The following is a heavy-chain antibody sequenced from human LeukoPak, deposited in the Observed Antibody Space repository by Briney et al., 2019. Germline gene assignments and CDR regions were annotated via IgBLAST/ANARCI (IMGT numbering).Heavy chain of an antibody. CDR3: ARETKYYDSSGCLDY. D-gene: IGHD3-22*01. J-gene: IGHJ4*02. V-gene: IGHV4-59*12. CDR2: IYYSGST. Sequence: KPSETLSLTCTVSGGSISSYYWSWIRQPPGKGLEWIGYIYYSGSTNYNPSLKSRVTISVDKSKNQFSLKLSSVAAADTAVYYCARETKYYDSSGCLDYWGQGTLVTVSS. CDR1: GGSISSYY.